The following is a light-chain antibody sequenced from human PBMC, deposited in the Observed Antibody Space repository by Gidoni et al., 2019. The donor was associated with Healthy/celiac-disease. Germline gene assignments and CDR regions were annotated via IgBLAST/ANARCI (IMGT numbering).Light chain of an antibody. CDR2: KDS. V-gene: IGLV3-25*02. CDR3: QSADSSPV. J-gene: IGLJ2*01. Sequence: SSELTQPPSVSVSPGQTARITCSGDALPKQYAYWYQQKPGQAPVLVIYKDSERPSGIPERFSGSSSGTTVTLTISGVQAEDEADYYCQSADSSPVFGGGTKLTVL. CDR1: ALPKQY.